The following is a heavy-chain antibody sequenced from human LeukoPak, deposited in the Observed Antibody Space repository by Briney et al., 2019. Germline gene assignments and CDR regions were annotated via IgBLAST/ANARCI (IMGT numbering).Heavy chain of an antibody. J-gene: IGHJ4*02. CDR3: AKGGRHGHSCYERGYFDY. D-gene: IGHD5-12*01. CDR2: IQYSGSKK. Sequence: GGSMRLSCAASGFTYINYDIHWVRQAPGKGLEWVAFIQYSGSKKYYADSVKGRFTISRDNSNNTLYLQMKSLRSEDTAVYYCAKGGRHGHSCYERGYFDYWGQGILITVSS. CDR1: GFTYINYD. V-gene: IGHV3-30*02.